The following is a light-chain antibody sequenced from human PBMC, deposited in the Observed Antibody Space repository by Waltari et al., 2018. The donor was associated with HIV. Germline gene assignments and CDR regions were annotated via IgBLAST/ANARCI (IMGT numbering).Light chain of an antibody. CDR3: QTWGTGIQV. J-gene: IGLJ3*02. Sequence: QLVVTPSPSASASLGASVKFTCTLTSTPSSYAIACHQQPPAKAPRYLMKLNSDGSYIRGDGIPDRFSGSSSGAERYLTISSLQSEDEADYYCQTWGTGIQVFGGGTKLTVL. CDR1: STPSSYA. CDR2: LNSDGSY. V-gene: IGLV4-69*01.